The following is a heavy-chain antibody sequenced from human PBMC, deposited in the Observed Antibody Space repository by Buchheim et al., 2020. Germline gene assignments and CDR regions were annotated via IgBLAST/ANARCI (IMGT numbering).Heavy chain of an antibody. CDR1: GFTFSSYW. J-gene: IGHJ6*02. Sequence: EVQLVESGGGVVQPGGSLRLSCAASGFTFSSYWMSWVRQAPGRGLEWVANIKQDGSEKYYVDSVKGRFTISRDNAKNTLYLQMNCLSAEDSAVYYCASSVRVAASVTPYYGMDVWGQGTT. V-gene: IGHV3-7*01. D-gene: IGHD2-15*01. CDR3: ASSVRVAASVTPYYGMDV. CDR2: IKQDGSEK.